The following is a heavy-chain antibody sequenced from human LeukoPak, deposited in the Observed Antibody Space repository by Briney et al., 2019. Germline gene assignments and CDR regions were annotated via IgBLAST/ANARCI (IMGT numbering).Heavy chain of an antibody. D-gene: IGHD4-17*01. CDR2: IIPILGIA. J-gene: IGHJ4*02. Sequence: SVKVSCKASGYTFTSYDINWVRQATGQGLEWMGRIIPILGIANYAQKFQGRVTITADKSTSTAYMELSSLRSEDTAVYYCARDNPDYGDSPFDYWGQGTLVTVSS. CDR3: ARDNPDYGDSPFDY. V-gene: IGHV1-69*04. CDR1: GYTFTSYD.